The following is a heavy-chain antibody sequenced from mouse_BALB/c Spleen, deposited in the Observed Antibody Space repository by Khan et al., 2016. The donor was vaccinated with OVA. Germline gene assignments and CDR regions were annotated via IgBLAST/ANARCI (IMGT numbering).Heavy chain of an antibody. CDR2: ISYSGST. J-gene: IGHJ2*01. CDR3: ARTARIKY. D-gene: IGHD1-2*01. Sequence: EVKLLESGPGLVKPSQSLSLTCTVTGYSIPSGYGWNWIRQFPGNNMEWMGYISYSGSTNYNPSLKSRISITRDTSKNQFFLQLNSVTTEHTATYYCARTARIKYWGQGTTLTVSS. V-gene: IGHV3-1*02. CDR1: GYSIPSGYG.